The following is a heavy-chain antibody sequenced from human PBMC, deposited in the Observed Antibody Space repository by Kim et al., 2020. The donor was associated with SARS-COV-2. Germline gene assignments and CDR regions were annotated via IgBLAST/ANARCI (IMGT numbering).Heavy chain of an antibody. Sequence: GGSLRLSCAASGFTFSSYSMNWVRQAPGKGLEWVSSISSSGSYRFFADSVKGRFTISRDNAKNSLYLQMSSLRAEDTAVYYCARVYSGYDSPFHYYGMDVWGQGTTVTVSS. CDR2: ISSSGSYR. D-gene: IGHD5-12*01. CDR1: GFTFSSYS. V-gene: IGHV3-21*01. J-gene: IGHJ6*02. CDR3: ARVYSGYDSPFHYYGMDV.